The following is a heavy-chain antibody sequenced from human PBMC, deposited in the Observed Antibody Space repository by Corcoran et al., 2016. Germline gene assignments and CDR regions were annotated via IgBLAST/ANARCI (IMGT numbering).Heavy chain of an antibody. CDR1: GFTFSSYS. J-gene: IGHJ4*02. Sequence: EVQLVESGGGLVKPGGSLRLSCAASGFTFSSYSMNWVRQAPGKGLEWVSSISSSSSYISYADSVKGRFTISRDNAKNSLYLQMNSLRAEDTAGYYCARVSYYYDSSGYYPFDYWGQGTLVTVSA. CDR2: ISSSSSYI. CDR3: ARVSYYYDSSGYYPFDY. V-gene: IGHV3-21*01. D-gene: IGHD3-22*01.